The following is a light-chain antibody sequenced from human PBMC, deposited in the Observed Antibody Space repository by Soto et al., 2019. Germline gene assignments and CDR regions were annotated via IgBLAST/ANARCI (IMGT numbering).Light chain of an antibody. J-gene: IGLJ1*01. CDR2: SNN. Sequence: QSVVTQPPSASGTPGQRVTVSCSGSSSNIGSNTVNWYQHLPGTAPKLLIYSNNQRPSGVPDRFSGSKSGTSASLAISGLQSEDEADYYCAAWDDSLSGYVFGTGTKVTVL. CDR3: AAWDDSLSGYV. V-gene: IGLV1-44*01. CDR1: SSNIGSNT.